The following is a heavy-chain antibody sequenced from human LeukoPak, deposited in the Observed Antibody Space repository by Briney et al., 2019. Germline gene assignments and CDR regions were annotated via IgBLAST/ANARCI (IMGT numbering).Heavy chain of an antibody. CDR2: IYYSGST. CDR1: GGSISSYY. Sequence: PSETLSLTCTVSGGSISSYYWSWIRQPPGKGLEWIGYIYYSGSTNYNPSLKSRVTISVDTSKNQFSLKLSSVTAADTAVYYCARAGGYYDSSGYYEDDAFDIWGQGTRVTVSS. J-gene: IGHJ3*02. D-gene: IGHD3-22*01. V-gene: IGHV4-59*01. CDR3: ARAGGYYDSSGYYEDDAFDI.